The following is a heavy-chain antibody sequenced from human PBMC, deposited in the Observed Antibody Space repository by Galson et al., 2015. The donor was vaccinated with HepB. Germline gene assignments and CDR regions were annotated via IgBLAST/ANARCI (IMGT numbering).Heavy chain of an antibody. CDR1: GGTFSSYT. D-gene: IGHD3-10*01. J-gene: IGHJ5*02. CDR2: IIPILGIA. V-gene: IGHV1-69*02. CDR3: ARARESYNWFDP. Sequence: SVKVSCKASGGTFSSYTISWVRQAPGQGLEWMGRIIPILGIANYAQKFQGRVTITADKSTSTAYMELSSLRSDDTAVYYCARARESYNWFDPGAREPWSPSPQ.